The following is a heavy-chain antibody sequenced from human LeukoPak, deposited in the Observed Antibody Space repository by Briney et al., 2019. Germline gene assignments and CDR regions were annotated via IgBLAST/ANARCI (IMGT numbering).Heavy chain of an antibody. J-gene: IGHJ4*02. V-gene: IGHV3-23*01. CDR2: ITGSSDRT. D-gene: IGHD1-14*01. CDR3: AKGYY. CDR1: GFTFSSYG. Sequence: GGTLRLSCAASGFTFSSYGMSWVRQAPGKGLEWVSAITGSSDRTWFADSVKGQFTISRDNSKNTLYLQMNSLRAEDTAVYYCAKGYYWGQGTLVTVSS.